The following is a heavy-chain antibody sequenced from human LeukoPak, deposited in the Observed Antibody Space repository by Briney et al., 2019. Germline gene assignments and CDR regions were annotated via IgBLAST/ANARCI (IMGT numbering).Heavy chain of an antibody. J-gene: IGHJ3*02. CDR3: ARDGVEQLVAAFDI. V-gene: IGHV4-59*01. Sequence: SETLSLTCTVSGGSISSYYWSWIRQPPGKGLEWIGYIYYSGSTNYNPSLKSRVTISVDTSKNQFSLKLSSVTAADTAVYYCARDGVEQLVAAFDIWGQGTMVTVSS. CDR2: IYYSGST. CDR1: GGSISSYY. D-gene: IGHD6-6*01.